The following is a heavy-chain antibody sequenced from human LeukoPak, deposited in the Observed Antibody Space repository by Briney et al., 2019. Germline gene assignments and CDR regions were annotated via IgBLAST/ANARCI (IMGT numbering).Heavy chain of an antibody. V-gene: IGHV3-15*01. J-gene: IGHJ3*02. CDR3: TTDLLGSYYDILTGYYAFDI. D-gene: IGHD3-9*01. Sequence: GGSLRLSCAASGFTFSNVWMGGVRQAPGKGLEWGGRIKSKTDGGTTDSRAPVKGRFTISRDDSKNTLYLQMNSLNTEETAFYYCTTDLLGSYYDILTGYYAFDIWGRGTMVTVSS. CDR2: IKSKTDGGTT. CDR1: GFTFSNVW.